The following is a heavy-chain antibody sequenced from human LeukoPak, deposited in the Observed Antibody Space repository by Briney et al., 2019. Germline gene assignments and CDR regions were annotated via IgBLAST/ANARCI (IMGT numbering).Heavy chain of an antibody. CDR2: INSDGSRT. Sequence: GGSLRLSCAASGFTFSTYWMHWVRQAPGKGLVWVSRINSDGSRTTYADSVKGRFTISRDNAKNTLYLQMNSLRTEDTAVYYCARPETQYSSGLDGFEIWGQGTMVTVSS. J-gene: IGHJ3*02. CDR1: GFTFSTYW. D-gene: IGHD6-19*01. CDR3: ARPETQYSSGLDGFEI. V-gene: IGHV3-74*01.